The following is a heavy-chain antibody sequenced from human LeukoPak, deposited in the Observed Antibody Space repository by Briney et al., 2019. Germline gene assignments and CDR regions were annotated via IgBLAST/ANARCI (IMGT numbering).Heavy chain of an antibody. CDR2: IYYSGST. J-gene: IGHJ4*02. V-gene: IGHV4-39*01. CDR1: GGSISSSSCY. CDR3: ARHGGQWLLHFDY. D-gene: IGHD6-19*01. Sequence: SETLSLTCTVSGGSISSSSCYWGWIRQPPGKGLEWLGSIYYSGSTYYSPSLKSRVTISVDTSKNQFSLKLSSVTAADTAVYYCARHGGQWLLHFDYWGQGTLDTVSS.